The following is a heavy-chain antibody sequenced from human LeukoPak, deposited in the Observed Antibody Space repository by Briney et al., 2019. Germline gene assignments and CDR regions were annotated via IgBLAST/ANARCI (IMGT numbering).Heavy chain of an antibody. D-gene: IGHD5-24*01. J-gene: IGHJ4*02. CDR1: GFIFSHHG. CDR2: IRADAVTT. V-gene: IGHV3-23*01. Sequence: GGTLRLSCATSGFIFSHHGMNWVRQAPGKGLEWISGIRADAVTTYYADSVKGRFIISRDNSKNTVYLQMNSLSAEDAAVYYCVKDDGWVQYANWGQGTLVTVSS. CDR3: VKDDGWVQYAN.